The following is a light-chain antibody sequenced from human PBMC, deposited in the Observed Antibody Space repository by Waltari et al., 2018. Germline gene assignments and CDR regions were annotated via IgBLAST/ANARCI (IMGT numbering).Light chain of an antibody. V-gene: IGLV4-69*01. CDR3: QTGGHGTWV. CDR2: VNSDGSH. CDR1: SGHSSNV. Sequence: QLVVTQSPSASAPLGASVKLTCTLSSGHSSNVIAWLQQRPEKGPRYLMRVNSDGSHSKGDEIPDRFSGSSSGAGRYLTISILQSDDEADYYCQTGGHGTWVFGGGTKLTVL. J-gene: IGLJ3*02.